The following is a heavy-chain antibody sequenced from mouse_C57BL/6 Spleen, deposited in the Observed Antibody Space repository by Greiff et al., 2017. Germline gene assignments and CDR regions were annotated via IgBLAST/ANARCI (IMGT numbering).Heavy chain of an antibody. CDR2: IDPSDSYT. J-gene: IGHJ2*01. Sequence: QVQLQQPGAELVKPGASVKLSCKASGYTFTSYWMQWVKQRPGQGLEWIGEIDPSDSYTNYNQKFKGKATLTVDTSSSTAYMQLSSLTSEDSAVYYCARTGTALVDYWGQGTTLTVSS. CDR3: ARTGTALVDY. D-gene: IGHD4-1*01. CDR1: GYTFTSYW. V-gene: IGHV1-50*01.